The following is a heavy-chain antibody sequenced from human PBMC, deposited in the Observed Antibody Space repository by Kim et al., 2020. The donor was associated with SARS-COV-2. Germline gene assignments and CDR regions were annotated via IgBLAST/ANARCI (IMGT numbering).Heavy chain of an antibody. V-gene: IGHV4-4*02. CDR1: GGSISSSNW. D-gene: IGHD3-9*01. CDR3: AREKGFDWLLPLWD. CDR2: IYHSGST. Sequence: SETLSLTCAVSGGSISSSNWWSWVRQPPGKGLEWIGVIYHSGSTNYNPSLKSRVTISVDKSKNQFSLKLSSVTAADTAVYYCAREKGFDWLLPLWDWGQGTLVTVSS. J-gene: IGHJ4*02.